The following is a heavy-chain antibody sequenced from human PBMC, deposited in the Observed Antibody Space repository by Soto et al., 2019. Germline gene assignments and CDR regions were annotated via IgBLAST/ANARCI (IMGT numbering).Heavy chain of an antibody. J-gene: IGHJ5*02. Sequence: GVSLRLSCAASGFAFSSYVLHWVRRAPGKGPEWVSAIGTGGDTYYADSVMGRFTISRDNAKKSLYLQMNSLIAEDMAVYYCAGGYCSSTSCPRFDPWGKGTLVTVSS. CDR2: IGTGGDT. CDR1: GFAFSSYV. D-gene: IGHD2-2*01. V-gene: IGHV3-13*01. CDR3: AGGYCSSTSCPRFDP.